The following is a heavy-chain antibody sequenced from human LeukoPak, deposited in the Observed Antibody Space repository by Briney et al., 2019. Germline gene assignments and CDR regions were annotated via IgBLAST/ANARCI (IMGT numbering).Heavy chain of an antibody. CDR2: ISSSSSYI. J-gene: IGHJ4*02. D-gene: IGHD6-19*01. CDR3: ARGGWYLEPWFY. V-gene: IGHV3-21*01. Sequence: GGSLRPSCAASGFTFSSYSMNWVRQAPGKGLEWVSSISSSSSYIYYADSVKGRFTISRDNAKNSLYLQMNSLRAEDTAVYYCARGGWYLEPWFYWGQGTLVTVSS. CDR1: GFTFSSYS.